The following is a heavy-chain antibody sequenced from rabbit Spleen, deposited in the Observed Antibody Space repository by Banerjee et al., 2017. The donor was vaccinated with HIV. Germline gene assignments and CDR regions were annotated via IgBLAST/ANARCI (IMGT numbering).Heavy chain of an antibody. J-gene: IGHJ4*01. D-gene: IGHD1-1*01. Sequence: EQLEESGGGLVKPEGSLTLTCTASGFSFSYNYYMCWVRQAPGKGLEWIACIYAGSSGSTYYASWAKGRFTISKTSSTTVTLQMTGLTAADTATYFCARAYTGDDAYFLWGQGTLVTVS. V-gene: IGHV1S45*01. CDR1: GFSFSYNYY. CDR2: IYAGSSGST. CDR3: ARAYTGDDAYFL.